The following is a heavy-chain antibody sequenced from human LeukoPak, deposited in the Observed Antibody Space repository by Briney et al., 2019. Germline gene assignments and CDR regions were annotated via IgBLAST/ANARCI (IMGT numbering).Heavy chain of an antibody. V-gene: IGHV4-39*07. CDR1: GGSISSSSYY. J-gene: IGHJ5*02. D-gene: IGHD2-15*01. Sequence: SETLSLTCTVPGGSISSSSYYWGWIRQPPGKGLEWIGSIYYSGSTYYNPSLKSRVTISVDTSKNQFSLKLSSVTAADTAVYYCARGVVVVAATGSWFDPWGQGTLVTVSS. CDR3: ARGVVVVAATGSWFDP. CDR2: IYYSGST.